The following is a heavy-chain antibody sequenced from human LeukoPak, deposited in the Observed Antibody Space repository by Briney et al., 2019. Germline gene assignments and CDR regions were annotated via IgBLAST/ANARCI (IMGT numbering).Heavy chain of an antibody. J-gene: IGHJ6*03. CDR1: RFTVSSNY. D-gene: IGHD6-13*01. CDR2: IYSGGST. Sequence: GGSLRLSCAASRFTVSSNYMTWVRQAAGKGLEWVSVIYSGGSTYYADSVKGRFTISRDNSKNTLYLQMNSLRAEDTAVYYCAKVFAAAALDYYYYYYMDVWGKGTTVTISS. V-gene: IGHV3-66*01. CDR3: AKVFAAAALDYYYYYYMDV.